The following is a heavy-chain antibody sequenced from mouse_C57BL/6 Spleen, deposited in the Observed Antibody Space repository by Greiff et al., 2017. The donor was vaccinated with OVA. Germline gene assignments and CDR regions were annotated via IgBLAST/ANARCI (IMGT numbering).Heavy chain of an antibody. CDR2: ISSGGSYT. D-gene: IGHD2-4*01. CDR1: GFTFSSYG. CDR3: ASIYYDYDVFAY. Sequence: EVQLVESGGDLVKPGGSLKLSCAASGFTFSSYGMSWVRQTPDKRLEWVATISSGGSYTYYPDSVKGRCTISRDNAKNTLYLQMSSLKSEDTAMYYCASIYYDYDVFAYWGQGTLVTVSA. V-gene: IGHV5-6*01. J-gene: IGHJ3*01.